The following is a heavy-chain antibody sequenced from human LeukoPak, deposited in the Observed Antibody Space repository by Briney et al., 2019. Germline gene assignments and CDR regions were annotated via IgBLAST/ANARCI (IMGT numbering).Heavy chain of an antibody. CDR1: GGSISSYY. J-gene: IGHJ6*03. V-gene: IGHV4-59*01. CDR2: IYYSGST. CDR3: AGAANYYYMDV. Sequence: PSETLSLTCTVSGGSISSYYWSWIRQPPGKGLEWIGYIYYSGSTNYNPSLKSRVTISVDTSKNQFSLKLSSVTAADTAVYYCAGAANYYYMDVWGKGTTVTVSS. D-gene: IGHD2-15*01.